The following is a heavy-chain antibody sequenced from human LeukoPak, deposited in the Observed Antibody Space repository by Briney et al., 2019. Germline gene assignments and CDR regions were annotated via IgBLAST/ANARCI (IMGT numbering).Heavy chain of an antibody. CDR2: ISSSSSYI. CDR3: ARGRSSQGGARVNYFDY. J-gene: IGHJ4*02. CDR1: GFTFSSYS. Sequence: KPGESLRLSCAASGFTFSSYSMNWVRQAPGKGLEWVSSISSSSSYIYYADSVKGRFTISRDNAKNSLYLQMNSLRAEDTAVYYCARGRSSQGGARVNYFDYWGQGTLVTVSS. D-gene: IGHD1-26*01. V-gene: IGHV3-21*01.